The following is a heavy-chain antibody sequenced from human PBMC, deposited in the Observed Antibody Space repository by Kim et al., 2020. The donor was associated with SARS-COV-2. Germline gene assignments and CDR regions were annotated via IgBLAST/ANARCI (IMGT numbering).Heavy chain of an antibody. Sequence: EYAASVKGRFTISRDDSKSIAYLQMNSLKTEDTAVYYCTRDSSGWLGSDYWGQGTLVTVSS. V-gene: IGHV3-49*02. D-gene: IGHD6-19*01. CDR3: TRDSSGWLGSDY. J-gene: IGHJ4*02.